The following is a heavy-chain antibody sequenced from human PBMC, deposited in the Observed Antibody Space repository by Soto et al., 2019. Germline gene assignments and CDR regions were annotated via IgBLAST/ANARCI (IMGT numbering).Heavy chain of an antibody. J-gene: IGHJ4*02. CDR2: ISYDRSNK. D-gene: IGHD3-22*01. CDR1: GFTFSSYA. V-gene: IGHV3-30-3*01. Sequence: PGGSLRLSCAASGFTFSSYAMHWVRQAPGKGLEWVAVISYDRSNKYYADSVKGRFTISRDNSKNTLYLQMNSLRAEDTAVYYCARGRWYYDSSGPDFDYWGQGTLVTVSS. CDR3: ARGRWYYDSSGPDFDY.